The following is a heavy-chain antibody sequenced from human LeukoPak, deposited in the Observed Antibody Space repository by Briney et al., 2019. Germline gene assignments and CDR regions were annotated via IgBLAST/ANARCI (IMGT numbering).Heavy chain of an antibody. D-gene: IGHD3-10*01. CDR2: INPNSGGT. Sequence: ASVKVSCKASGYTFTGYYMHWVRQAPGQGLEWMGWINPNSGGTNYAQKFQGRVTMTRDTSISTAYMELSRLRSDDTAVYYCARGRGGYIPYNYFDYWGQGTLVTVSS. V-gene: IGHV1-2*02. J-gene: IGHJ4*02. CDR1: GYTFTGYY. CDR3: ARGRGGYIPYNYFDY.